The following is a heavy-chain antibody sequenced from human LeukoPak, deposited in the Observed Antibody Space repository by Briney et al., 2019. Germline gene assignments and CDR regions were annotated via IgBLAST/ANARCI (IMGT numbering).Heavy chain of an antibody. Sequence: GASVKVSCKASGGTFSSDAISWVRQAPGQGLECMGGIIPIFGTANYAQKSQGRVTITADKSTSTAYMELSSLRSEDTAVYYCARAGIAAAVYWDRWFDPWGQGTLVTVSS. D-gene: IGHD6-13*01. V-gene: IGHV1-69*06. CDR3: ARAGIAAAVYWDRWFDP. CDR2: IIPIFGTA. CDR1: GGTFSSDA. J-gene: IGHJ5*02.